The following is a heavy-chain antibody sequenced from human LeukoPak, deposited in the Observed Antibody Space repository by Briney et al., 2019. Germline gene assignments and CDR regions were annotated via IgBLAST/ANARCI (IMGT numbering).Heavy chain of an antibody. D-gene: IGHD3-9*01. J-gene: IGHJ4*02. CDR2: IYYSGST. V-gene: IGHV4-39*01. Sequence: SETLSLTCTVSGGSISSSSYYWSWIRQPPGTGLEWIGSIYYSGSTYYNPSLKSRVTISVDTSKNQFSLKLSSVTAADTAVYYCARHVYYDILTGYYNPLEFDYWGQGTLVTVSS. CDR3: ARHVYYDILTGYYNPLEFDY. CDR1: GGSISSSSYY.